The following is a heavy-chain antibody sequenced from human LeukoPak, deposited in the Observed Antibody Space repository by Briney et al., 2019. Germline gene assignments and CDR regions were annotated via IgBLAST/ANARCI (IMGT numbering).Heavy chain of an antibody. CDR1: GFTFSDYY. CDR2: ISSSSSYT. V-gene: IGHV3-11*06. D-gene: IGHD6-19*01. J-gene: IGHJ4*02. Sequence: GGSLRLSCPASGFTFSDYYMSWNRQAPGKGLEWVSYISSSSSYTNYADSVKGRFTISRDNAKNSLDLQMNSLRAEDTAVYYCARDQEWLVQNWGQGTLVTVSS. CDR3: ARDQEWLVQN.